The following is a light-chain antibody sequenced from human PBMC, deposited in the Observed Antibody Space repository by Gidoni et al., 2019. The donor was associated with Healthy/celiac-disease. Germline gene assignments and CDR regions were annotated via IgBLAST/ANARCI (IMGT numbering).Light chain of an antibody. Sequence: IQMTQSPSSLAASVGARVTITCRASQSISSYLNWHQQKPGKAPKLLIYAASSLQSGVPSRCSGSGSGTDFTLTISILQPEDLATYYCQQNYSTSFTFGPGTKVEIK. V-gene: IGKV1-39*01. J-gene: IGKJ3*01. CDR2: AAS. CDR3: QQNYSTSFT. CDR1: QSISSY.